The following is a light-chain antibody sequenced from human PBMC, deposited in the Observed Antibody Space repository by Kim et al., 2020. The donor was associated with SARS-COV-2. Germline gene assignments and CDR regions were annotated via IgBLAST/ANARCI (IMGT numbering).Light chain of an antibody. CDR2: GKN. V-gene: IGLV3-19*01. Sequence: AWGQTVRITCQGDSLRRYYASWYQQKPGQAPVFIIYGKNNRPSGIPDRFSASSSGNTASMTITGAQAEDEADYYCNSRDSSGNSYVFGTGTKVTVL. J-gene: IGLJ1*01. CDR3: NSRDSSGNSYV. CDR1: SLRRYY.